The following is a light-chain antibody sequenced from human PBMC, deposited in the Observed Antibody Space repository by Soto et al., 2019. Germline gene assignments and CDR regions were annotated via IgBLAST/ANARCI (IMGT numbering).Light chain of an antibody. V-gene: IGLV7-46*01. CDR2: DTA. CDR3: LLYTGGYV. J-gene: IGLJ1*01. CDR1: TGPVATGHY. Sequence: QAVVTQEPSLTVSPGGTVTLTCGSSTGPVATGHYAYWFHQKPGQAPRPLIYDTANKFSWTPDRLSGSLLGGKAALTLSGAQPEDEAEYYCLLYTGGYVFGPGTKV.